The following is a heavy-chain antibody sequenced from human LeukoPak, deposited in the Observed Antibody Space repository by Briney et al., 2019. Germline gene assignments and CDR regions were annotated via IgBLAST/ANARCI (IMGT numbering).Heavy chain of an antibody. D-gene: IGHD3-10*01. CDR2: IRYDGSNK. V-gene: IGHV3-30*02. CDR3: ARAVWWFGEFHYYYYGMDV. CDR1: GFTFSSYG. J-gene: IGHJ6*02. Sequence: GGSLRLSCAASGFTFSSYGMHWVRQAPGKGLEWVAFIRYDGSNKYYADSVKGRFTISRDNSKNTLYLQMNSLRAEDTAVYYCARAVWWFGEFHYYYYGMDVWGQGTRSPSP.